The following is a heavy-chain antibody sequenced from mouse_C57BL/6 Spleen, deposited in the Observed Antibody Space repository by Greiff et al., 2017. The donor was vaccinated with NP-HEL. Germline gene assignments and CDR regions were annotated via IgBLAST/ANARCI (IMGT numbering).Heavy chain of an antibody. D-gene: IGHD1-1*01. CDR1: GYTFTSYW. Sequence: VQLQQPGAELVRPGSSVKLSCKASGYTFTSYWMHWVKQRPIQGLEWIGNIDPSDSETHYNQKFKDKATLTVDKSSSTAYMQLSSLTSEDSAVYYCARWGSNYYGSSPYYYAMDYWGQGTSVTVSS. V-gene: IGHV1-52*01. J-gene: IGHJ4*01. CDR3: ARWGSNYYGSSPYYYAMDY. CDR2: IDPSDSET.